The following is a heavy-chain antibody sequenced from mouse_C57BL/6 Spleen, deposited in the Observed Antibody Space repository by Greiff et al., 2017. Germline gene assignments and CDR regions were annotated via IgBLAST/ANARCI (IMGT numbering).Heavy chain of an antibody. CDR1: GYTFTSYW. CDR3: ARGTTVVATREGY. D-gene: IGHD1-1*01. V-gene: IGHV1-50*01. Sequence: QVQLQQPGAELVKPGASVKLSCKASGYTFTSYWMQWVKQRPGQGLEWIGEIDPSDSYTNYNQKFKGKATLTVDTASSTAYMQLSSLTSEDAAVYYCARGTTVVATREGYRGQGTTLTVSS. CDR2: IDPSDSYT. J-gene: IGHJ2*01.